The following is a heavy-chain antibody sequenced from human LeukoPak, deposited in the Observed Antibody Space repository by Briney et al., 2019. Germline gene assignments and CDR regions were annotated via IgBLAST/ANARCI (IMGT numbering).Heavy chain of an antibody. CDR3: ARAIVGAEIEYYFDY. J-gene: IGHJ4*02. CDR2: IYYSGST. Sequence: PSETLSLTCTVSGGSISSSSYYWGWIRQPPGKGLEWIGSIYYSGSTYYNPSLKSRVTISVDTSKNQFSLKLSSVTAADTAVYYCARAIVGAEIEYYFDYWGQGTLVTVSS. D-gene: IGHD1-26*01. V-gene: IGHV4-39*01. CDR1: GGSISSSSYY.